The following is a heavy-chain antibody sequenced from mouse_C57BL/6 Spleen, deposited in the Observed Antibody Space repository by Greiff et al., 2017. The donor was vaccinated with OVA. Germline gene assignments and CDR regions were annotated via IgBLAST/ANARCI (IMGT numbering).Heavy chain of an antibody. CDR2: IYPSDSET. CDR3: ARGNYYGSSYEFDY. Sequence: QVQLKQPGAELVRPGSSVKLSCKASGYTFTSYWMDWVKQRPGQGLEWIGNIYPSDSETHYNQKFKDKATLTVDKSSSTAYMQLSSLTSEDSAVYYCARGNYYGSSYEFDYWGQGTTLTVSS. CDR1: GYTFTSYW. J-gene: IGHJ2*01. D-gene: IGHD1-1*01. V-gene: IGHV1-61*01.